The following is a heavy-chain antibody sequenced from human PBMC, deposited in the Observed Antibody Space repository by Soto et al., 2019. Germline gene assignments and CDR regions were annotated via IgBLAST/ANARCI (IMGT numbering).Heavy chain of an antibody. CDR3: ARDGGVAATLANYCEY. Sequence: LRLSCSASGFTFNSYSMNWVRQAPGKGLEWVSSMSRSSRYIYYADSVKGRFTISRDNAKNSVYLQMNSLRAEDTAVYYCARDGGVAATLANYCEYWGQGTLVSVSS. CDR1: GFTFNSYS. CDR2: MSRSSRYI. D-gene: IGHD2-15*01. V-gene: IGHV3-21*01. J-gene: IGHJ4*02.